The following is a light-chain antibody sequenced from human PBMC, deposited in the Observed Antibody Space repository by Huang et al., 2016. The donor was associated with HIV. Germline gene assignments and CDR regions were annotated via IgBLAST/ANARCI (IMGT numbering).Light chain of an antibody. CDR3: HQYNNRYT. Sequence: IVMTQSPATLSVSPGERATLSCRASQCISSHLHWYQQKPGKAPRLLIYGASNRANGLTARFSGSGSGTEFTLTISSLQSEDFAVYYCHQYNNRYTLGQGTNLEIK. CDR2: GAS. CDR1: QCISSH. V-gene: IGKV3-15*01. J-gene: IGKJ2*01.